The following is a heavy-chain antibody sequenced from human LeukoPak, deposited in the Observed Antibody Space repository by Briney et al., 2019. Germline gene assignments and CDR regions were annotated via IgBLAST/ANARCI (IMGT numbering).Heavy chain of an antibody. CDR1: GYTLTELS. V-gene: IGHV1-24*01. J-gene: IGHJ3*02. Sequence: ASVKVSCKVSGYTLTELSMHWVRQAPGKGLEWMGGFYPEDGETIYAQKFQGRVTMTEDTSTDTAYMELSSLRSEDTAVYYCATIKRYYDYVWGSYRLDAFDIWGQGTMVTVSS. CDR3: ATIKRYYDYVWGSYRLDAFDI. D-gene: IGHD3-16*02. CDR2: FYPEDGET.